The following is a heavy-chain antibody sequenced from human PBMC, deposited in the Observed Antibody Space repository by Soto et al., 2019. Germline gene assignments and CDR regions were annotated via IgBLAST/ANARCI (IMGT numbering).Heavy chain of an antibody. CDR3: AREVITFGGVIAFDY. J-gene: IGHJ4*02. CDR2: IYYSGST. V-gene: IGHV4-59*01. CDR1: GGSISSYY. D-gene: IGHD3-16*02. Sequence: PSETLSLTCTVSGGSISSYYWSWIRQPPGKGLEWIGYIYYSGSTNYNPSLKSRVTISVDTSKNQFSLKLSSVTAADTAVYYCAREVITFGGVIAFDYWGQGTLVTVSS.